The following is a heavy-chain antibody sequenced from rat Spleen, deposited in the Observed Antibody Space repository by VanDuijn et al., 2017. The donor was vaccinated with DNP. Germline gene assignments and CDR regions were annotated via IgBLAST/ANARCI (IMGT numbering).Heavy chain of an antibody. CDR2: ITNRGGDT. CDR3: IRWNSGHFDY. CDR1: GFTFNKYW. Sequence: EVQLVESGGDLVQPGRPLKLSCVASGFTFNKYWLAWIRQVPGKGLEWVASITNRGGDTYSPDSVKGRYTISRDNAKSTLYLQMNSLRSEDMATYYCIRWNSGHFDYWGQGVMVTVSS. J-gene: IGHJ2*01. D-gene: IGHD4-3*01. V-gene: IGHV5-31*01.